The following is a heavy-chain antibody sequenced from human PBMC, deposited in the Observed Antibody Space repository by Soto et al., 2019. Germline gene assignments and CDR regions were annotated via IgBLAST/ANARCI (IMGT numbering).Heavy chain of an antibody. J-gene: IGHJ4*02. V-gene: IGHV4-4*08. Sequence: QVQLQESGPGLVKPSETLSLTCTVSGGSISSYYWSWIRQPPGQGLERIGHSYTSGSTNYHPSHKSRFTISVDTSKNQFSLKLSSVTAADTAVYYCARLPGDFWSGPLDYGGQGTLVTDSS. D-gene: IGHD3-3*01. CDR3: ARLPGDFWSGPLDY. CDR2: SYTSGST. CDR1: GGSISSYY.